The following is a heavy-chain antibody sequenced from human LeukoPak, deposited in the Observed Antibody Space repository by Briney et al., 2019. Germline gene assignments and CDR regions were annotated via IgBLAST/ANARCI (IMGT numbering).Heavy chain of an antibody. D-gene: IGHD3-9*01. CDR1: GFTFSSDG. J-gene: IGHJ4*02. Sequence: PGGTLRLSCAVSGFTFSSDGMSWVRQPPGGGLEWVSAISGSGGSTYYADSVKGRFTISRDNSTNPLYLQMNSQRAEDTAVDYCATTLPPSDILTEGFDYWGQGPLVTVSS. CDR2: ISGSGGST. V-gene: IGHV3-23*01. CDR3: ATTLPPSDILTEGFDY.